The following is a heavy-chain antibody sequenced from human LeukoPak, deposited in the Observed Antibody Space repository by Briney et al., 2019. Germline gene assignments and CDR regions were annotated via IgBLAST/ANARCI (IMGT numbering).Heavy chain of an antibody. D-gene: IGHD3-10*01. CDR2: IIPIFGTA. V-gene: IGHV1-69*06. Sequence: ASANVSCKASGGTFSSYAISWVRQAPGQGLEWMGGIIPIFGTANYAQKFQGRVTITADKSTSTAYMDLSSLRSENTGVYYCARGAAMVRGRGRYYYYVDVWGKGNTGTVSS. CDR1: GGTFSSYA. J-gene: IGHJ6*03. CDR3: ARGAAMVRGRGRYYYYVDV.